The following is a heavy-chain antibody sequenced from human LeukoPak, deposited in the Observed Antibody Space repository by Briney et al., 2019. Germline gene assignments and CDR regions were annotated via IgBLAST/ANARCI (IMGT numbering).Heavy chain of an antibody. V-gene: IGHV3-23*01. Sequence: GGSLRLSCAASGFTFSSYTMSWVRQAPGKGLEWVSGVSGSGGNIHYADSVKGRFTISRDNSKNTLHLQMNSLRAEDTAVYYCAASLPNIVVVPATKGPFGYWGQGALVTVSS. D-gene: IGHD2-2*01. J-gene: IGHJ4*02. CDR1: GFTFSSYT. CDR2: VSGSGGNI. CDR3: AASLPNIVVVPATKGPFGY.